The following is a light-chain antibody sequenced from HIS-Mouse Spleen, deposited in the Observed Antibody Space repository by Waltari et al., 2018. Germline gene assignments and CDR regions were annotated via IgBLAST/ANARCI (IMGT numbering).Light chain of an antibody. CDR3: LSADSSGWV. CDR1: ALPKKY. Sequence: SYELTQPPSVSVSLGQMARITCSGEALPKKYAYWYQQKPGQFPVLGIYKDSERPSGIPARFSGSSSGTIVTLTISGVQAEDEADYYCLSADSSGWVFGGGTKLTVL. V-gene: IGLV3-16*01. CDR2: KDS. J-gene: IGLJ3*02.